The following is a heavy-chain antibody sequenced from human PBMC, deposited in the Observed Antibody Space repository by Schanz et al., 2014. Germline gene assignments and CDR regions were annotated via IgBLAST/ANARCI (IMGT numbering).Heavy chain of an antibody. J-gene: IGHJ5*02. CDR2: ISGSSRTI. D-gene: IGHD3-10*01. CDR3: ARPALWFGDNCFDP. V-gene: IGHV3-48*01. CDR1: GFSFTTYA. Sequence: EVQLLESGGGLVQPGGSLRLSCASSGFSFTTYAMSWVRQAPGKGLEWVSYISGSSRTIYYADSMKGRFTVSRDNAENALYLQMNSLRAEDTAVYYCARPALWFGDNCFDPWGQGTLVTVSS.